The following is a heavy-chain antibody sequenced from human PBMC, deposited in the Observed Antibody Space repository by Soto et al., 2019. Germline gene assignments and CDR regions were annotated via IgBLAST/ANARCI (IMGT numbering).Heavy chain of an antibody. J-gene: IGHJ5*01. V-gene: IGHV1-8*01. CDR1: GYTFTSYD. D-gene: IGHD3-10*01. Sequence: ASVKVSCKASGYTFTSYDINWVRQATGQGLEWMGWMNPNSGNTGYAQKFQGRVTMTRNTSISTAYMELSSLRSEDTAVYYCARVRVEGRPCQRKYNWFDSWGQGTLVTVSS. CDR3: ARVRVEGRPCQRKYNWFDS. CDR2: MNPNSGNT.